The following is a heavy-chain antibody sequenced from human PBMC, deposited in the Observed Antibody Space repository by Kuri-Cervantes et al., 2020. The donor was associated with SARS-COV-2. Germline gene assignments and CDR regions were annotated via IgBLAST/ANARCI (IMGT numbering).Heavy chain of an antibody. D-gene: IGHD2-2*02. J-gene: IGHJ6*02. CDR2: ISSSSSTI. CDR3: ARDPYCSSTSCYTGYYYYGMDV. V-gene: IGHV3-48*01. Sequence: GESLKISCAASGFTFSSYSMNWVRQAPGKGLEWVSYISSSSSTIYYVDSVKGRFTISRDNAKNSLYLQMNSLRAEDTAVYYCARDPYCSSTSCYTGYYYYGMDVWGQGTTVTVSS. CDR1: GFTFSSYS.